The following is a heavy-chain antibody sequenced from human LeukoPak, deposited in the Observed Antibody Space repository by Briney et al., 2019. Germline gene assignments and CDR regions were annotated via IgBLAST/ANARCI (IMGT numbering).Heavy chain of an antibody. V-gene: IGHV4-59*01. J-gene: IGHJ4*02. Sequence: PSETLSLTCTVSGGSISNFYWSWIQQPPGKGLEWIGYIYFSGGTNYNPSLKSRVTISVDTSRNRVSLKLSSVTAADTAVYYCASIDQVETTMGGYYFDYWGQGTLVTVSS. D-gene: IGHD5-18*01. CDR1: GGSISNFY. CDR3: ASIDQVETTMGGYYFDY. CDR2: IYFSGGT.